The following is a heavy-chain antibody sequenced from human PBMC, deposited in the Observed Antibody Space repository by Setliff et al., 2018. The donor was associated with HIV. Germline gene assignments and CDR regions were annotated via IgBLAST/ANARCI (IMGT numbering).Heavy chain of an antibody. CDR1: GFTLSTYT. D-gene: IGHD1-26*01. J-gene: IGHJ6*03. Sequence: GESLKISCAASGFTLSTYTMNWVRQAPGKGLEWISSISSNIIYIYYADSVRGRFTISRDNSKNTLYLQMNSLRAEDAAVYYCARVERLPAGFYYYYYMDVWGKGTTVTVS. CDR2: ISSNIIYI. V-gene: IGHV3-21*04. CDR3: ARVERLPAGFYYYYYMDV.